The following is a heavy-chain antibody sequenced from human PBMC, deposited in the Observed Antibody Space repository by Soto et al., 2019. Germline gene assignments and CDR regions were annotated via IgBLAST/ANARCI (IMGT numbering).Heavy chain of an antibody. V-gene: IGHV3-13*05. D-gene: IGHD1-1*01. J-gene: IGHJ6*02. CDR3: ARTDRGFYGLDG. CDR1: GFTFRNYD. CDR2: ISAAGDP. Sequence: EVQLVESGGGLVQPGGSLRLSCEASGFTFRNYDMHWVRQGTGKGLEWVSGISAAGDPDYADSVEGRFTISRENAQNSFFLQMNSPRVGDTAGYYCARTDRGFYGLDGWGQGTTVIVSS.